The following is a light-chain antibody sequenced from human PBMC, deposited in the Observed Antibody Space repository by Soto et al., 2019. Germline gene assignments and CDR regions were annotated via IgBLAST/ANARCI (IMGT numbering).Light chain of an antibody. Sequence: QFVLTNPVSLSGFSVQSFPLPSNGNSSYVGGYNYVSWYQQHPGKAPKLMIYDVSNRPSGVSNRFSGSKSGNTASLTISGLQAEDETDYYCSSYTSRSSYVFGAGTKVTV. V-gene: IGLV2-14*01. CDR1: SSYVGGYNY. CDR3: SSYTSRSSYV. CDR2: DVS. J-gene: IGLJ1*01.